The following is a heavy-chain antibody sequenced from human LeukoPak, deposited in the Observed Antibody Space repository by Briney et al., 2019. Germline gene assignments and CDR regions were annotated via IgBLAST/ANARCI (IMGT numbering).Heavy chain of an antibody. CDR3: ARKYSSGMDV. Sequence: PGGSLRLSCAASGFTFGSYWMHWVRQAPGKGLVWVSRINSDGSTTNYADSVMGRFTISRDNAKNTLYLQMNSLGAEDTAVYYCARKYSSGMDVWGQGTTVTVSS. J-gene: IGHJ6*02. CDR2: INSDGSTT. D-gene: IGHD3-22*01. V-gene: IGHV3-74*01. CDR1: GFTFGSYW.